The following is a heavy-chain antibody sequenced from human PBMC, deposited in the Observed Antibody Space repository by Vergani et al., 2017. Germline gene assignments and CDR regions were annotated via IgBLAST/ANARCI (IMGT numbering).Heavy chain of an antibody. J-gene: IGHJ6*03. CDR1: GFSLNTRGVS. V-gene: IGHV2-5*04. CDR2: IYWNDDQ. D-gene: IGHD1-7*01. CDR3: VYRKTECGTTGCFYPFDYYYYMDV. Sequence: QITLKESGPTLVKPTQPLTLTCTFSGFSLNTRGVSVAWILQPPGKSLDWLALIYWNDDQHYSPSLNNRVTITKDTSKNQVVLTMTNMDYVDTGTYYCVYRKTECGTTGCFYPFDYYYYMDVWGKGTTVTVSS.